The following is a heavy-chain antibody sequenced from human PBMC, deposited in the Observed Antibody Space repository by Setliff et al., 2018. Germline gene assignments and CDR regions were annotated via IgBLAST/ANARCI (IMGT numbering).Heavy chain of an antibody. J-gene: IGHJ4*02. Sequence: GESLKISCKSSGYTFTNYWIGWVRQMPGKGLEWMGVIYPDDSDARYSPSFRGQVTISVDKSISTAYLQWSSLKASDTAMYYCARLGVGCSGGSCYSENYFDYWGQGTLVTVSS. V-gene: IGHV5-51*01. CDR1: GYTFTNYW. CDR3: ARLGVGCSGGSCYSENYFDY. CDR2: IYPDDSDA. D-gene: IGHD2-15*01.